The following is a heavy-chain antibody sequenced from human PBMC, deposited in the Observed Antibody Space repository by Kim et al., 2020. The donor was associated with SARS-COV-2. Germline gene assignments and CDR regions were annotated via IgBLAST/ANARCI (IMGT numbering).Heavy chain of an antibody. D-gene: IGHD6-19*01. CDR3: ARAVYSSGWYTHFDY. CDR2: ISSSSSTI. Sequence: GGSLRLPCAASGFTFSSYSMNWVRQAPGKGLEWVSYISSSSSTIYYADSVKGRFTISRDNAKNSLYLQMNSLRAEDTAVYYCARAVYSSGWYTHFDYWGQGTLVTVSS. CDR1: GFTFSSYS. V-gene: IGHV3-48*04. J-gene: IGHJ4*02.